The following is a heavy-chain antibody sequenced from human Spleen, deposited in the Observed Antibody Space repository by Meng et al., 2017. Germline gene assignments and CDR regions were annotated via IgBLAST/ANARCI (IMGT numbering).Heavy chain of an antibody. CDR1: GDSIRKYY. CDR2: VSYSGSTSYT. J-gene: IGHJ5*02. D-gene: IGHD6-19*01. CDR3: AREPGRYSSGWYEGNWFDP. V-gene: IGHV4-59*01. Sequence: SETLSLTCIVSGDSIRKYYWSWIRQSPGKGLEWIGSVSYSGSTSYTSYSPSLKSRVTMSVDTSKNQFSLNLTSMTAADTAVYYCAREPGRYSSGWYEGNWFDPWGQGTLVTVSS.